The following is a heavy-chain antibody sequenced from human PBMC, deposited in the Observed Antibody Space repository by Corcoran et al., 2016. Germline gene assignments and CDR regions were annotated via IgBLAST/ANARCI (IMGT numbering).Heavy chain of an antibody. CDR1: GGSFSGYY. CDR3: ARSRRGARAGY. V-gene: IGHV4-34*01. CDR2: INHSGST. Sequence: QVQLQQWGAGLLKPSETLSLTCAVYGGSFSGYYWSWIRQPPGKGLEWIGEINHSGSTNYNPSLKSRVTISVDTSKNQFSLNLSSVTAADTAVYECARSRRGARAGYWGQGTLVTVSS. D-gene: IGHD3-16*01. J-gene: IGHJ4*02.